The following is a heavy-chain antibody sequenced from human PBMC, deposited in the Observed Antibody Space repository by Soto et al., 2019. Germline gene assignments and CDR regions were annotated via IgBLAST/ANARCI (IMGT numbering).Heavy chain of an antibody. CDR3: AKAVDPGNMSTFGGVEVPNIGQ. Sequence: QVQLVESGGGVVQPGTSLRLSCAASGFTFNNYGMDWVRQAPGKGLEWVAAISYDGSRKDHADSVKGRFTISRDNSDNTLYLQMNSLRPEDTAVYYCAKAVDPGNMSTFGGVEVPNIGQWGQGTLLTVSS. V-gene: IGHV3-30*18. D-gene: IGHD3-16*01. J-gene: IGHJ4*02. CDR1: GFTFNNYG. CDR2: ISYDGSRK.